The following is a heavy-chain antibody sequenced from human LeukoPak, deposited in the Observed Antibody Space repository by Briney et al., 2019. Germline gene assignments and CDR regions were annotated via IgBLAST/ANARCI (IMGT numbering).Heavy chain of an antibody. CDR1: GGSISTSNYY. D-gene: IGHD3-10*01. Sequence: PSETLSLTCTVSGGSISTSNYYWGWIRQPQGKGLEWIGNIFYSGSTYYGPSLRIRLNMSLDTSRNESSLRLNSVTGADTAVYDSAKSNGYGLIDIWGRGTMVTVSS. CDR2: IFYSGST. V-gene: IGHV4-39*07. CDR3: AKSNGYGLIDI. J-gene: IGHJ3*02.